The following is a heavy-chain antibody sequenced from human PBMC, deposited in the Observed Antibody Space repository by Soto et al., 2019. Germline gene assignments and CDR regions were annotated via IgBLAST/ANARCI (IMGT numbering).Heavy chain of an antibody. CDR2: ISAYNGNT. V-gene: IGHV1-18*01. CDR3: ALSHYVYIGGSYRYPYDVFDI. D-gene: IGHD3-16*02. J-gene: IGHJ3*02. CDR1: GYTFTSYG. Sequence: GASVKVSCKASGYTFTSYGISWVRQAPGQGLEWMGWISAYNGNTNYAQKLQGRVTMTTDTSTSTAYMELRSLRSDDTAVYYCALSHYVYIGGSYRYPYDVFDIGGKGKMVTVS.